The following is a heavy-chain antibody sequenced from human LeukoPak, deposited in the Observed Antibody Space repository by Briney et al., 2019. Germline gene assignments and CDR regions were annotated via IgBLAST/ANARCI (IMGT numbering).Heavy chain of an antibody. D-gene: IGHD3-22*01. J-gene: IGHJ3*01. CDR3: ARGWVPSDITLK. V-gene: IGHV3-74*01. CDR1: GFTFSSYL. Sequence: GGSLRLSCAASGFTFSSYLMHWVRQAPGKGLVWVSRINSDESDTNYADSVEGRFTISRDNARNTVYLQMNSLRAEDTAVYYCARGWVPSDITLKWGQGTMVTVSS. CDR2: INSDESDT.